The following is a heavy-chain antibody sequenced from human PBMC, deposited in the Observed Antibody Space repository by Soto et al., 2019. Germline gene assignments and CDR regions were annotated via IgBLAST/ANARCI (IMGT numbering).Heavy chain of an antibody. CDR2: LSDSGGST. Sequence: EVQLLESGGGLVQPGGSLRLSCTASGFTFSSHAMTWVRQAPGKGLEWVSGLSDSGGSTYYADSVKGRFTISSDNSMNTLYLQMNPLRAEDTAVYYCAKVSSSWYAGFFDLWGQGTLVTVSS. CDR1: GFTFSSHA. D-gene: IGHD6-13*01. J-gene: IGHJ4*02. V-gene: IGHV3-23*01. CDR3: AKVSSSWYAGFFDL.